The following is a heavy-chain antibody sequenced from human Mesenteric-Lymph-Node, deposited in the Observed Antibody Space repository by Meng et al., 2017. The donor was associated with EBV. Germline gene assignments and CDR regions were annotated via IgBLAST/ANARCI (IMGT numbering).Heavy chain of an antibody. CDR1: GGSFSGYS. CDR3: ARQGYCRTTTCSTWFDP. Sequence: QVPLQQWGAGLLTPSETLSLTCVIYGGSFSGYSWNWIRQAPGKGLEWIGKIHHSETADYNPSLEDRVIISADTSKNQFSLKLTSVTAADTAVYYCARQGYCRTTTCSTWFDPWGQGTLVTVSS. CDR2: IHHSETA. D-gene: IGHD2-2*01. J-gene: IGHJ5*02. V-gene: IGHV4-34*01.